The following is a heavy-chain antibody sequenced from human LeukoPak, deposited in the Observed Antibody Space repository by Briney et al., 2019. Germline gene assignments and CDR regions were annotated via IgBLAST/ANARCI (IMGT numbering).Heavy chain of an antibody. D-gene: IGHD2-2*01. CDR3: ARTPITRDNWFDP. CDR2: INHSGST. CDR1: GGSFSGYY. Sequence: SETLSLTCAVYGGSFSGYYWSWIRQPPGKGLEWIGEINHSGSTYYNPSLKSRVTISVDTSKNQFSLKLSSVTAADTAVYYCARTPITRDNWFDPWGQGTLVTVSS. J-gene: IGHJ5*02. V-gene: IGHV4-34*01.